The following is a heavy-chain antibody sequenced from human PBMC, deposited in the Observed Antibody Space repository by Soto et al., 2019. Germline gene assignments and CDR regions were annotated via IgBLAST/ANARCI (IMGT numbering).Heavy chain of an antibody. CDR1: GGSISSYY. D-gene: IGHD6-13*01. V-gene: IGHV4-59*08. CDR2: VYYSGST. CDR3: ARASIAAAGTYWFDP. J-gene: IGHJ5*02. Sequence: SSETLSLTCTVSGGSISSYYWSWIRQPPGKGLEWIGYVYYSGSTNYNPSLKSRVTISVDTSKNQFSLKLSSVTAADTAVYYCARASIAAAGTYWFDPWGQGTLVTVSS.